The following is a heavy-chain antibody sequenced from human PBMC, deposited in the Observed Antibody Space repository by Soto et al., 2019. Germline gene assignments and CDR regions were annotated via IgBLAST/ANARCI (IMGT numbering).Heavy chain of an antibody. V-gene: IGHV4-61*01. Sequence: QVQLQESGPGLVKPSETLSLTCTVSGGSVSSGRYYWSWIRQPPGKGLEWIGYIYYSGSTNYNPSLKSRVTISVDTSKNQFSLKLSSVTAADTAVYYCARDTSSLTDAFDIWGQGTMVTVSS. J-gene: IGHJ3*02. CDR3: ARDTSSLTDAFDI. CDR2: IYYSGST. CDR1: GGSVSSGRYY.